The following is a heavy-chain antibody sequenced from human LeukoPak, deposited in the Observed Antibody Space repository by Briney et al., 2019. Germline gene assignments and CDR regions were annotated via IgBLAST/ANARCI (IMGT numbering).Heavy chain of an antibody. CDR1: GYTFTNYY. D-gene: IGHD1-26*01. V-gene: IGHV1-46*01. CDR2: INPSGGST. CDR3: ARDSAYSGRQNDY. J-gene: IGHJ4*02. Sequence: ASVKVSCKASGYTFTNYYIHWVRQAPGQGLEWMGVINPSGGSTTYAQKFQGRVTMTRDTSTSTVYMELSSLRSEDTAVYYCARDSAYSGRQNDYWGQRTLVTVSS.